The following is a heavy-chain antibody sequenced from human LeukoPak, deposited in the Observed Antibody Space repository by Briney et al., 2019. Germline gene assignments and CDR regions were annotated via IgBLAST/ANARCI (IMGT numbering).Heavy chain of an antibody. CDR3: ARSYRSREFDY. V-gene: IGHV1-18*01. J-gene: IGHJ4*02. CDR1: GYTFTSYG. D-gene: IGHD3-16*02. CDR2: ISAYNGNT. Sequence: ASVKVSCKASGYTFTSYGISWVRQAPGQGLEWMGWISAYNGNTNYAQKFQGRATMTTDTSTSTAYMELRNLRSDDTAVYYCARSYRSREFDYWGQGTLVTVSS.